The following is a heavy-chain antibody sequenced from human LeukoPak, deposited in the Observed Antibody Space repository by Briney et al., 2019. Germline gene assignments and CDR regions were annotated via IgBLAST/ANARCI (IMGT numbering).Heavy chain of an antibody. CDR2: VHLNGGGT. J-gene: IGHJ3*01. CDR3: ATAQRCSGRTCYAWTDAFHV. D-gene: IGHD3-16*01. V-gene: IGHV1-2*03. Sequence: LGASVKVSCTASGHIFTVDSIHWVRQAPGQGLEWLGLVHLNGGGTYRAQKFEGRVTMTKGSSISTASMELRGLTSDDTAVYYCATAQRCSGRTCYAWTDAFHVWGQGTMVIVSS. CDR1: GHIFTVDS.